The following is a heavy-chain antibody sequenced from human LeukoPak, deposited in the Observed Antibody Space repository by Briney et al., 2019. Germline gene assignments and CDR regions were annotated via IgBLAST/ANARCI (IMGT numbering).Heavy chain of an antibody. CDR2: IYYSGST. CDR1: GHSISSDY. J-gene: IGHJ6*03. CDR3: AREDGDQRSYYYYMDV. V-gene: IGHV4-59*12. D-gene: IGHD4-17*01. Sequence: SDTPSLTCIVSGHSISSDYWSWIRQPPGKGLEWIGYIYYSGSTNYNPSLESRVTISVDTSKNQFSLKLSSVTAADTAVYYCAREDGDQRSYYYYMDVWGKGTTVTISS.